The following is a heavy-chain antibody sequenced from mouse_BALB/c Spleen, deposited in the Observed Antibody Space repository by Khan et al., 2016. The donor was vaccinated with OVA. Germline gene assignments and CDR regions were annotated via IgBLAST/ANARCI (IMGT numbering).Heavy chain of an antibody. J-gene: IGHJ4*01. D-gene: IGHD3-3*01. V-gene: IGHV5-9-3*01. CDR1: GFTFSNYA. CDR3: TRHEGVLGGPMDY. CDR2: ITSGGTYT. Sequence: EVELVESGGGLVKPGGSLKLSCAASGFTFSNYAMSWVRQTPEMRLEWVATITSGGTYTYYPDSVKGRFTIFRDNAMNTLFLQMSSRRSGDTDMYFCTRHEGVLGGPMDYWGQGTSVTVSS.